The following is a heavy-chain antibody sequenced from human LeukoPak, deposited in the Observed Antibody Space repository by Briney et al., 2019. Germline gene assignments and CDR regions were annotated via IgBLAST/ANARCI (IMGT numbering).Heavy chain of an antibody. J-gene: IGHJ4*02. D-gene: IGHD4-17*01. V-gene: IGHV1-24*01. CDR1: GYTLTELS. Sequence: GASVKVSCKVSGYTLTELSMHWVRQAPGKGLEWMGGFDPEDGETIYAQKFQGRVTMTGDTSTDTAYMELSSLRSEDTAVYYCATGYGDYGDYWGQGTLVTVSS. CDR2: FDPEDGET. CDR3: ATGYGDYGDY.